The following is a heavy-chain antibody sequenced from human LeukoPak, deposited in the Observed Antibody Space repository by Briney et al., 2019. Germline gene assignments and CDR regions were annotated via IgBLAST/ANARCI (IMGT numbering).Heavy chain of an antibody. CDR2: IYYSGST. CDR3: ARGFAFGGDYPYY. J-gene: IGHJ4*02. CDR1: GGSISSGGYY. D-gene: IGHD4-17*01. Sequence: PSQTLSLTCTVSGGSISSGGYYWSWIRQHPGKGLEWIGYIYYSGSTYYNPSLKSRVTISVDTSKNQFSLKLSSVTAADTAVYYCARGFAFGGDYPYYWGQGTLVTVSS. V-gene: IGHV4-31*03.